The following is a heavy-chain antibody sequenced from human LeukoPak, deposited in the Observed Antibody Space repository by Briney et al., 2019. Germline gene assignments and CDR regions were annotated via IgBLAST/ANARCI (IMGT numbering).Heavy chain of an antibody. V-gene: IGHV3-30*02. D-gene: IGHD3-10*01. J-gene: IGHJ4*02. CDR3: AKGAAYYGSGNFDY. CDR1: GFTFSSYG. CDR2: IRYDGSNK. Sequence: GGSLRLSCAASGFTFSSYGMHWVRQAPGKGLEWVAFIRYDGSNKYYADSVKGRSTISRDNSKNTLYLQMNSLRAEDTAVYYCAKGAAYYGSGNFDYWGQGTLVTVSS.